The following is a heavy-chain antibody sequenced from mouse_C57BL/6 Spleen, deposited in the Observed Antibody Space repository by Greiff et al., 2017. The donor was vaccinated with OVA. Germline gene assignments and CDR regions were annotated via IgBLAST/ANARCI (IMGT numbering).Heavy chain of an antibody. CDR1: GFTFSDYG. Sequence: EVKVIESGGGLVKPGGSLKLSCAASGFTFSDYGMHWVRQAPEKGLEWVAYISSGSSTIYYADTVKGRITISRDNAKNSLFLQMTSLRSEDTAMYYCANDYDDYWGQGTTLTVSS. CDR3: ANDYDDY. CDR2: ISSGSSTI. D-gene: IGHD2-4*01. V-gene: IGHV5-17*01. J-gene: IGHJ2*01.